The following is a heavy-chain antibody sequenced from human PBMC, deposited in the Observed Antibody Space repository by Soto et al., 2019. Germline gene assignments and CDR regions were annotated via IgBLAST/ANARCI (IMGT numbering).Heavy chain of an antibody. CDR3: ARSVEGHFDY. CDR1: GFTFSVYS. D-gene: IGHD6-19*01. J-gene: IGHJ4*02. CDR2: ITSDTKTI. Sequence: EVQLVESGGDLVQRGGSLRLSCVASGFTFSVYSMNWVRQAPGKGLEWVSYITSDTKTIKYADSVKGRFTISIDNAKNSVYLQMKSLRDEDTAVYYCARSVEGHFDYWGQGTVVTVSS. V-gene: IGHV3-48*02.